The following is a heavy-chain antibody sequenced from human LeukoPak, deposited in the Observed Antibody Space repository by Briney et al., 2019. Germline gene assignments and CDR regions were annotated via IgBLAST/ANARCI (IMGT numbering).Heavy chain of an antibody. V-gene: IGHV3-23*01. Sequence: GGSLRLSCAASGFTFSNYSMTWVRQAPGKGLEWVSGISGSGGATYYADSVKGRFTISRDNSENTVYLQMNSLRVEDTAIYYCAKDRSSGGSCSNYWGRGTQVTVSS. J-gene: IGHJ4*02. D-gene: IGHD2-15*01. CDR1: GFTFSNYS. CDR2: ISGSGGAT. CDR3: AKDRSSGGSCSNY.